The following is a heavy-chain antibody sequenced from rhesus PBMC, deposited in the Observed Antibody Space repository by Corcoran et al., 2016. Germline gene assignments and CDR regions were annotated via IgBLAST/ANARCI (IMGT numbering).Heavy chain of an antibody. CDR1: GGSIRSYW. D-gene: IGHD1-1*01. CDR2: IYGGSGST. J-gene: IGHJ4*01. Sequence: QVQLQESGPGVVKPSETLSLTCAVSGGSIRSYWWGWIRQPPGKGLEWIGQIYGGSGSTRSNPSLKSRVTISIDTSKNQFSLKLSSVTAADPAVYYCAKGGGYSAFDDWGQGVLVTVSS. V-gene: IGHV4-147*01. CDR3: AKGGGYSAFDD.